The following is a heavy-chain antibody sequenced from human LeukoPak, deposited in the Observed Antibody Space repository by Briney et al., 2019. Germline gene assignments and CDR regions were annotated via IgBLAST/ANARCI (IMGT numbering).Heavy chain of an antibody. J-gene: IGHJ4*02. CDR1: GFTFSSYA. CDR2: ISYDGSNK. Sequence: GGSLRLSCAASGFTFSSYAMHWVRQAPGKGLEWVAVISYDGSNKYYADSVKGRFTISRDNSKNTLYLQMNSPRAEDTAVYYCARLGPLDYWGQGTLVTVSS. CDR3: ARLGPLDY. V-gene: IGHV3-30*01.